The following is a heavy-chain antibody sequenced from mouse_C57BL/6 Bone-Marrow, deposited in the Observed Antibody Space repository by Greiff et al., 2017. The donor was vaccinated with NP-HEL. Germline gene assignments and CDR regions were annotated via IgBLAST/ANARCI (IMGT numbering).Heavy chain of an antibody. CDR3: ARNPYGYPYYFDY. J-gene: IGHJ2*01. V-gene: IGHV2-9-1*01. D-gene: IGHD2-2*01. CDR1: GFSLTSYA. Sequence: VMLVESGPGLVAPSQRLSITCTVSGFSLTSYAISWVRQPPGKGLEWLGVIWTGGGTNYNSALKSRLSISKDNSKSQVFLKMNSLQTDDTARYYCARNPYGYPYYFDYWGQGTTLTVSS. CDR2: IWTGGGT.